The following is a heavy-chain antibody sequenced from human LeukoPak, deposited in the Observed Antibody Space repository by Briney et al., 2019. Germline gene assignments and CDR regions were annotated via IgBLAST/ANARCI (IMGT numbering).Heavy chain of an antibody. CDR2: INPYSGGA. CDR1: GYTFTDYY. CDR3: ARGDIYGDYVW. V-gene: IGHV1-2*02. D-gene: IGHD4-17*01. Sequence: ASVKVSCKASGYTFTDYYIHWVRQAPGKGLEWMGWINPYSGGAKNAQKFQGRVTMTRDTSTGTAYMDLSRLTFDDTAFYYCARGDIYGDYVWWGRGTLVTVSS. J-gene: IGHJ4*02.